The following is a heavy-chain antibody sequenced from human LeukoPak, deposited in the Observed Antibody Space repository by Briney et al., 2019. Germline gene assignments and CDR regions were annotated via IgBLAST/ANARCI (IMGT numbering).Heavy chain of an antibody. J-gene: IGHJ3*02. V-gene: IGHV5-51*01. CDR1: GYTFTNHL. D-gene: IGHD7-27*01. CDR3: ARSRAPGAADAFDI. CDR2: ISPGNSDT. Sequence: GESLKISCKGSGYTFTNHLIGWVRQMPGKGLEWMGLISPGNSDTRYSPSFQGQVTISVDESINTAYLQWSSLKAPDTAMYYCARSRAPGAADAFDIWGQGTMVTVSS.